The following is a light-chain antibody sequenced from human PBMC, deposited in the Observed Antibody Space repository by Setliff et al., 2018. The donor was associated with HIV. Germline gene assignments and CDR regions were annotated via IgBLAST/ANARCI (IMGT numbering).Light chain of an antibody. CDR3: SSFGRNSLFV. CDR1: RGDIGAFTF. CDR2: EVT. V-gene: IGLV2-14*01. J-gene: IGLJ1*01. Sequence: QSALTQPASVSGSPGQSITISCTGTRGDIGAFTFVSWYQQYPGKAPKILIYEVTDRTSGVSARVSGFKSGNTASLIISGPQAEDEADYYCSSFGRNSLFVFGSGTKVTV.